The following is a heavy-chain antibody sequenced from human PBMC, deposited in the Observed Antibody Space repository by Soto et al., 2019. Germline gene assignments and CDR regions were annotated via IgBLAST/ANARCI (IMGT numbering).Heavy chain of an antibody. D-gene: IGHD3-10*01. J-gene: IGHJ4*02. CDR2: ISSSSTYI. CDR1: GFTFSSYT. CDR3: ARGAGYFDY. Sequence: EVQLVESGGGLVKPGGSLRLSCAASGFTFSSYTMNWVRQAPGKGLEWVSSISSSSTYIFYADSVKGRFTVSRDNAKNSLYLQMSRLRAEDTAVYYCARGAGYFDYWGQGTLFPVSS. V-gene: IGHV3-21*02.